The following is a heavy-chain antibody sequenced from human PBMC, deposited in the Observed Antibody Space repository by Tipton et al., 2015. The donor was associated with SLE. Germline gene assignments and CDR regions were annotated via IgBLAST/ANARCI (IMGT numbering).Heavy chain of an antibody. CDR2: IWHDGSDK. D-gene: IGHD3-22*01. Sequence: SLRLSCAASGFTFNSHGMHWVRQAPGKGLEWVALIWHDGSDKYYADSVKGRFTISRDNYKDTLYLQMNSLRAEDTAVYYCAKDRQYYASRGSFDYWGQGTVVTVSS. V-gene: IGHV3-33*06. J-gene: IGHJ4*02. CDR3: AKDRQYYASRGSFDY. CDR1: GFTFNSHG.